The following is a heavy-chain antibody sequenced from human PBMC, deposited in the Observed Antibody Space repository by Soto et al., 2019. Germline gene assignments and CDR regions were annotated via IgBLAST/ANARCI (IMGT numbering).Heavy chain of an antibody. CDR2: ISGSGGST. V-gene: IGHV3-23*01. D-gene: IGHD3-3*01. J-gene: IGHJ6*03. CDR1: GFTFSSYA. Sequence: GGSLRLSCAASGFTFSSYAMSWVRQAPGKGLEWVSAISGSGGSTYYADSVKGRFTISRDNSKNTLYLQMNSLRAEDTAVYYCAKVSCGPSDFWSGYYSDYYYYYMDVWGKGTTVTVSS. CDR3: AKVSCGPSDFWSGYYSDYYYYYMDV.